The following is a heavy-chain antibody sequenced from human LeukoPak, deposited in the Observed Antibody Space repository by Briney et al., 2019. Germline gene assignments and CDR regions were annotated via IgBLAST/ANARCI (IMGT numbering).Heavy chain of an antibody. V-gene: IGHV3-9*01. D-gene: IGHD3-22*01. CDR2: ISRNSYNI. J-gene: IGHJ4*02. CDR3: AKDDRDYYDSSGYYN. CDR1: GFSFDDYA. Sequence: PGRSLRLSCEASGFSFDDYAMHWVRQAPGKGLEWVAGISRNSYNIAYGDSVKGRFTISRDNAKNSLYLQMNSLRAEDTALYYCAKDDRDYYDSSGYYNWGQGTLVTVSS.